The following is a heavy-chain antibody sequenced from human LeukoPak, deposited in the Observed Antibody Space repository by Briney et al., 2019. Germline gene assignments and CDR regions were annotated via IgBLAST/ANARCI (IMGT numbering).Heavy chain of an antibody. V-gene: IGHV3-23*01. J-gene: IGHJ3*02. CDR2: ISGSGGST. CDR1: GFTFSSYA. Sequence: PGGSLRLSCAASGFTFSSYAMSWVRQAPGKGLEWVSAISGSGGSTYYADSVKGRFTISRDNSKNTLYLQMNSLRAEDTAVYYCAKGAPSRAYLEWGDVFDIWGKGKRATVSS. CDR3: AKGAPSRAYLEWGDVFDI. D-gene: IGHD1-26*01.